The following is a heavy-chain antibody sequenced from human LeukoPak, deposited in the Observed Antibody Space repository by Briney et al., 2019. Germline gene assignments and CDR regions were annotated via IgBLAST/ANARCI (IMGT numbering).Heavy chain of an antibody. J-gene: IGHJ4*02. CDR3: SYGFYFRGQFDY. CDR2: IWYDGSNK. CDR1: GFTFSDYG. D-gene: IGHD5-18*01. V-gene: IGHV3-33*01. Sequence: GGSLRLSCAASGFTFSDYGMHWVRQAPGKGLEWVAVIWYDGSNKYYADSVKGRFTISRDNSRNTLYLQMNSLRAEDTAVYYCSYGFYFRGQFDYWGQGTLVTVSS.